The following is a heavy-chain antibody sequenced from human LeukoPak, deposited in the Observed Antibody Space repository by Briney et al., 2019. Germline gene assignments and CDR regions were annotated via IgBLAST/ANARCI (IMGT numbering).Heavy chain of an antibody. CDR1: GFTVSSNY. V-gene: IGHV3-53*01. Sequence: TGGSLRLSCAASGFTVSSNYMYWVRQAPGKGLEWVSVIYNGGSTYYADSVKGRFTISRDNSKNTLYLQMNSLRAEDTAVYYCARTSSWYSPFDYWGQGTLVTVSS. J-gene: IGHJ4*02. CDR3: ARTSSWYSPFDY. D-gene: IGHD6-13*01. CDR2: IYNGGST.